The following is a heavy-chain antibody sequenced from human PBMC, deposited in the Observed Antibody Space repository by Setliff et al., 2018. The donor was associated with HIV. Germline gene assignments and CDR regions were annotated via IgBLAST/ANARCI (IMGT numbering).Heavy chain of an antibody. Sequence: ASVKVSCKTSGYTFTVNHLHWVRQAPGQGVEWVGKISPDSGDTFYAQKFQGRVTLTRDTSITTAYMELSTLRDDDTAVYYCARIDPTAYHYHMDVWGKGTTVTV. CDR2: ISPDSGDT. CDR1: GYTFTVNH. J-gene: IGHJ6*03. D-gene: IGHD3-9*01. CDR3: ARIDPTAYHYHMDV. V-gene: IGHV1-2*02.